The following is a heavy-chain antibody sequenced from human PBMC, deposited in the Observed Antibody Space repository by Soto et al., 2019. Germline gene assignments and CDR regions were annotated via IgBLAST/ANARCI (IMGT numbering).Heavy chain of an antibody. V-gene: IGHV3-23*01. Sequence: PGGSLRLACAASGFTFSNYAMSWFRQAPGKGLEWVSAISGSGESTFYGDSVKGRFTVSRDNSKNTPYLQMNSLGVEDTAEYYCAKGGGSCCFDCWGQGTLVTVSS. CDR3: AKGGGSCCFDC. J-gene: IGHJ4*02. CDR1: GFTFSNYA. CDR2: ISGSGEST. D-gene: IGHD2-15*01.